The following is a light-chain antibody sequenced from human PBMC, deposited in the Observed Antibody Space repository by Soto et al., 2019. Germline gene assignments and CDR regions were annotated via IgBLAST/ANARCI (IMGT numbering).Light chain of an antibody. CDR2: GAS. CDR1: QSVSSSY. J-gene: IGKJ1*01. CDR3: QQYGSSPTWT. Sequence: EIVLTQSPGTLSLSPGERATLSCRASQSVSSSYLAWYQQKPGQAPRLLIYGASSRATGIPDRFSGSGSGTDFTLTISRLETEDFAVYYGQQYGSSPTWTFGQGTKVDIK. V-gene: IGKV3-20*01.